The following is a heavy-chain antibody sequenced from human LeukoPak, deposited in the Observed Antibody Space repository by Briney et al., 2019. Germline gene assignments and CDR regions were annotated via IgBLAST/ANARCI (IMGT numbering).Heavy chain of an antibody. CDR3: ARRSLGPYCSSTSCYPGPAYYFDY. CDR2: IYYSGST. D-gene: IGHD2-2*01. Sequence: PGGSLRLSCAASGFTFSSYEMNWIRQPPGKGLEWIGSIYYSGSTYYNPSLKSRVTISVDTSKNQFSLKLSSVTAADTAVYYCARRSLGPYCSSTSCYPGPAYYFDYWGQGTLVTVSS. V-gene: IGHV4-39*01. J-gene: IGHJ4*02. CDR1: GFTFSSYE.